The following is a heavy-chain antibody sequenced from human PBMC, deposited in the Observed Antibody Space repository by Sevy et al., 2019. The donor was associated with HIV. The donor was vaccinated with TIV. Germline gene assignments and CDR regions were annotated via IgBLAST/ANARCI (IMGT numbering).Heavy chain of an antibody. CDR2: FSFGCGKI. CDR1: GFTFSKYS. J-gene: IGHJ4*02. V-gene: IGHV3-23*01. Sequence: GGSLRLSCAASGFTFSKYSMSWIRQTPGKGLEWVSPFSFGCGKINYADSVKGRFTISRDDSRITFYLQMNSLRAEDTAIYYCAREGCTKPHDYWGQGTAVTVSS. D-gene: IGHD2-8*01. CDR3: AREGCTKPHDY.